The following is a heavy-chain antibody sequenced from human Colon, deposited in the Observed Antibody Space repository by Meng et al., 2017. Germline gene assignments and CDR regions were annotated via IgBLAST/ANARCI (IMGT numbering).Heavy chain of an antibody. CDR3: SRDSMIGGGFDY. CDR1: GFSFSDHY. CDR2: ITTRTAGYST. D-gene: IGHD3-16*01. V-gene: IGHV3-72*01. Sequence: GESLKISCAASGFSFSDHYMDWFRRAPGKGLEWGARITTRTAGYSTQYAASVKGRFTISRDDSKNSMFLQMNSLKTEDSALYYCSRDSMIGGGFDYWGQGTQVTVSS. J-gene: IGHJ4*02.